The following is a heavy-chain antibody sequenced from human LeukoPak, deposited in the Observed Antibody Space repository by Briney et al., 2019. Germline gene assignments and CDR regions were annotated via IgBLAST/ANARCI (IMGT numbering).Heavy chain of an antibody. Sequence: PGGSLRLSCAASGFTFSDYYMSWIRQAPGKGLEWVSAISGSGGSTYYADSVKGRFTISRDNSKNTLYLQMNSLRAEDTAVYYCAKSTSWGIAAAGGYWGQGTLVTVSS. D-gene: IGHD6-13*01. CDR2: ISGSGGST. J-gene: IGHJ4*02. CDR1: GFTFSDYY. CDR3: AKSTSWGIAAAGGY. V-gene: IGHV3-23*01.